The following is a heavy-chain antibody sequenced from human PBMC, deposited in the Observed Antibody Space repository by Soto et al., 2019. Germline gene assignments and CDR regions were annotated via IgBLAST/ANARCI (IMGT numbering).Heavy chain of an antibody. J-gene: IGHJ4*02. CDR2: IDWDDDK. CDR1: GFSLSNSGMR. D-gene: IGHD3-22*01. V-gene: IGHV2-70*04. Sequence: SGPTLVNPTQILTLTCTFSGFSLSNSGMRVSWIRQPPGKALEWLARIDWDDDKFYSTSLKTRLTISKDTSRNQVVLTMTNMDVVDTATYFCARMAYYYDSSGSHYHDFWGQGTLVTVSS. CDR3: ARMAYYYDSSGSHYHDF.